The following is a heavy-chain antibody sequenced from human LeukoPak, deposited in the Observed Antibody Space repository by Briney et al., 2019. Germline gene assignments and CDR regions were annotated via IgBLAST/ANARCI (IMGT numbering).Heavy chain of an antibody. V-gene: IGHV4-34*01. Sequence: SETLSLTCAVSGGSFDDYYWSWVRQTPGKGLEWIGEINHSGYTNDSPSLKSRVTLSIDTSRKQFSLNLRSVTVADTGIYYCTRMTAGHDYWGQGTLVTVSS. D-gene: IGHD2-21*02. J-gene: IGHJ4*02. CDR3: TRMTAGHDY. CDR2: INHSGYT. CDR1: GGSFDDYY.